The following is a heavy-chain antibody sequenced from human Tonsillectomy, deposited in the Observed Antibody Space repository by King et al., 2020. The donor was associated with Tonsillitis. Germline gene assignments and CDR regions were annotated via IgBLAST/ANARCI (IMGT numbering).Heavy chain of an antibody. D-gene: IGHD6-19*01. CDR2: FWLDSSYK. V-gene: IGHV3-33*08. CDR3: ARPRAVAGTLYIGY. J-gene: IGHJ4*02. CDR1: GFTFSTHG. Sequence: VQLVESGGGVVQPGRSLRLSCAASGFTFSTHGMHWVRPAPGKGLEWVAVFWLDSSYKYYGDSVKGRFTISRDNSKNTVFLQMNSLRAEDTAVYYCARPRAVAGTLYIGYWGQGTLVTVSS.